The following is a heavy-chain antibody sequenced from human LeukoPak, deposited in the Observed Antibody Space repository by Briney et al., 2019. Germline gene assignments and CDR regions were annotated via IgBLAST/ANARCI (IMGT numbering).Heavy chain of an antibody. J-gene: IGHJ4*02. CDR3: ARVRGYCSSTICYRYYFDY. D-gene: IGHD2-2*01. CDR2: IYHSGST. Sequence: SETLSLTCAVSGYAISSGYYWGWIRQPPGKGLEWIGTIYHSGSTYYNPSLKSRVTISVDTSKNQFSLKLTSVTAADTAVYYCARVRGYCSSTICYRYYFDYWGQGTLVTVSS. V-gene: IGHV4-38-2*01. CDR1: GYAISSGYY.